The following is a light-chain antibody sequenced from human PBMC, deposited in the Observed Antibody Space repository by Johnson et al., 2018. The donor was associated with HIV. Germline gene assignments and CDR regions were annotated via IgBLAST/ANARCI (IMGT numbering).Light chain of an antibody. J-gene: IGLJ1*01. CDR1: SSNIGNNY. CDR3: RTWDSSLSAGGF. Sequence: QSVLTQPPSVSAAPGQKVTISCSGSSSNIGNNYVSWYQQLPGTAPKLLIYENNKRPSGIPDRFSGSKSGTSATLGITGLQNGDGADYYCRTWDSSLSAGGFFGTATKFTV. CDR2: ENN. V-gene: IGLV1-51*02.